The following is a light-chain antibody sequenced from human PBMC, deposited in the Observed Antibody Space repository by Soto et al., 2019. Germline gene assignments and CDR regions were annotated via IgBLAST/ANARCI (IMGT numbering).Light chain of an antibody. Sequence: EIVLTQSPGTLSLSPGERATLSCRASQSVSSSYLTWYQQKPRQAPRLLIYGASSRATGIPDRFSGSGSGTDFTLTISRLEPEDFAVYYCQQYGSSLYTFDQGTKLEIK. CDR1: QSVSSSY. J-gene: IGKJ2*01. CDR2: GAS. CDR3: QQYGSSLYT. V-gene: IGKV3-20*01.